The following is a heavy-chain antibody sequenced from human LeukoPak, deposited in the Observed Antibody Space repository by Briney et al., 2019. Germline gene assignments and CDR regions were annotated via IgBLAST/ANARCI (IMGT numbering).Heavy chain of an antibody. V-gene: IGHV1-46*01. D-gene: IGHD6-19*01. CDR3: AGGWGIAVAGTGAFDI. Sequence: ASVKVSCKASGYTFTSYYMHWVRQAPGQGLEWMGIINPSGGSTSYAQKFQGRVTMTRDMSTSTVYMELSSLRSEDTAVYYCAGGWGIAVAGTGAFDIWGQGTMVTVSS. J-gene: IGHJ3*02. CDR2: INPSGGST. CDR1: GYTFTSYY.